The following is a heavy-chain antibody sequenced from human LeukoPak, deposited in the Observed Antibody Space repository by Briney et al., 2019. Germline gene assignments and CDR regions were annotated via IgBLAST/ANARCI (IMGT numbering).Heavy chain of an antibody. CDR2: IYYSGST. Sequence: SETLSLTCTVSGGSISSGGYYWSWICQHPGKGLEWIGYIYYSGSTYYNPSLKSRVTISVDTSKNQFSLKLSSVTAADTAVYYCARVDYGDYLVLYWGQGTLVTVSS. CDR3: ARVDYGDYLVLY. D-gene: IGHD4-17*01. CDR1: GGSISSGGYY. V-gene: IGHV4-31*03. J-gene: IGHJ4*02.